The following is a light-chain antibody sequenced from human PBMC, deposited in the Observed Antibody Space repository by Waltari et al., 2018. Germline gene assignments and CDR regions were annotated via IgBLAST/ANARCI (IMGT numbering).Light chain of an antibody. CDR2: DVN. Sequence: QSALTQPASVSGSPGQSITISCTGTSSDVGGYNFVSWYQQHPGKAPKLMIYDVNNRPSGVSNRFSGSKSGNTASLTISGRQAEDEADYFCSSYTISSTWVFGGGTNLTVL. CDR1: SSDVGGYNF. J-gene: IGLJ3*02. V-gene: IGLV2-14*03. CDR3: SSYTISSTWV.